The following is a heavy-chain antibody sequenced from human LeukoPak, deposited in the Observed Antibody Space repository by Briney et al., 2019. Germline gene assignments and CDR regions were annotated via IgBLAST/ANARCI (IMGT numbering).Heavy chain of an antibody. D-gene: IGHD3-22*01. CDR1: GGSFSGYY. Sequence: SETLSLTCAVYGGSFSGYYWSWIRQPLGKGLEWIGEINHSGSTNYNPSLKSRVTISVDTSKNQFSLKLSSVTAADTAVYYCASLREYYYYDSSGYPPVDYWGQGTLVTVSS. V-gene: IGHV4-34*01. CDR3: ASLREYYYYDSSGYPPVDY. J-gene: IGHJ4*02. CDR2: INHSGST.